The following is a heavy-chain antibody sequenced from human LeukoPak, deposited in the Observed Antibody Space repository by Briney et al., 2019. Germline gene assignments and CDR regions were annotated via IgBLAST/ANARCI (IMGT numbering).Heavy chain of an antibody. CDR1: GFTFSSYG. CDR2: ISYDGSDK. V-gene: IGHV3-30*18. J-gene: IGHJ4*02. CDR3: AKGVYGAIFDY. Sequence: GSLRLSCAASGFTFSSYGMHWVRQAPGKGLEWVAVISYDGSDKYYADSVKGRFTISRDNSKNTLYLQMNSLRAEDTAVYYCAKGVYGAIFDYWGQGTLVTVSS. D-gene: IGHD4-17*01.